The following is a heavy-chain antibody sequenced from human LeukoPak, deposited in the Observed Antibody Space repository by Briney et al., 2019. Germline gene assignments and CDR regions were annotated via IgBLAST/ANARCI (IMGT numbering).Heavy chain of an antibody. CDR2: INPNGGGT. Sequence: GASVKVSCKASGYTFTGYYMHWVRQAPGQGLEWMGWINPNGGGTNYAQKFQGRVTMTRDTSISTAYMELSRLRSDDTAVYYCARGGRYFDWLLPQYFDYWGQGTLVTVSS. V-gene: IGHV1-2*02. D-gene: IGHD3-9*01. CDR1: GYTFTGYY. J-gene: IGHJ4*02. CDR3: ARGGRYFDWLLPQYFDY.